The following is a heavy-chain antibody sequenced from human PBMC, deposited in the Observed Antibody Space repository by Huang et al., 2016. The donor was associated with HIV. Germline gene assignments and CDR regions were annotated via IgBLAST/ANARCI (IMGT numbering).Heavy chain of an antibody. J-gene: IGHJ3*02. CDR1: GYTVSELS. V-gene: IGHV1-24*01. CDR3: ATSTPDVGAGVLRSAFDI. Sequence: QVQLVESGAELKKPGAPVRVSCKVSGYTVSELSLHWVRQAPEKGFEWMGGFDPEEGETIYAQRLQGRVTMTEDTSTDTAYMELSSLRPEDTAVYYCATSTPDVGAGVLRSAFDIWGQGTMVTVSS. CDR2: FDPEEGET. D-gene: IGHD2-15*01.